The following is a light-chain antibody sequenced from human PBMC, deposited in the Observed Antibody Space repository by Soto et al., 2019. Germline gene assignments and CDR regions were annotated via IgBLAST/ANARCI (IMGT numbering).Light chain of an antibody. CDR2: DVS. Sequence: QSALTQPASVSGSPGQSITISCTGTSSDVGGYNYVSWYQQHPGKAPKLIISDVSNRPSGASNRFSGSKSGNTASLTISGLQAEDEANYYCNSYTSSGTHVFGTGTKVTVL. CDR3: NSYTSSGTHV. J-gene: IGLJ1*01. V-gene: IGLV2-14*03. CDR1: SSDVGGYNY.